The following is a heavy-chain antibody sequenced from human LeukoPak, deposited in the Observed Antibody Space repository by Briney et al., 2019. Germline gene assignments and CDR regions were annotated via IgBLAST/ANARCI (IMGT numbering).Heavy chain of an antibody. J-gene: IGHJ4*02. CDR2: ISSNGGST. D-gene: IGHD5-24*01. CDR3: ARDRDGYNSFDY. CDR1: GFTFSSYA. Sequence: GGSLRLYCAASGFTFSSYAMHWVRQAPGKGLEYVSAISSNGGSTYYANSVKGRFTISRDNSKNTLYLQMGSLRAEDMAVYYCARDRDGYNSFDYWGQGTLVTVSS. V-gene: IGHV3-64*01.